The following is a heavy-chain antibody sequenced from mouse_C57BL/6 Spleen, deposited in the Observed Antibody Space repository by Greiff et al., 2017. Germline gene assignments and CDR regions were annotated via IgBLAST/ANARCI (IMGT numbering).Heavy chain of an antibody. CDR1: GFSFNTYA. D-gene: IGHD2-5*01. Sequence: EVQVVESGGGLVQPKGSLKLSCAASGFSFNTYAMNWVRQAPGKGLEWVARIRSKSNNYATYYADSVKDRFTISRDDSESMLYLQMNNLKTEDTAMYYCVRHASNYEAMDYWGQGTSVTVSS. CDR3: VRHASNYEAMDY. V-gene: IGHV10-1*01. J-gene: IGHJ4*01. CDR2: IRSKSNNYAT.